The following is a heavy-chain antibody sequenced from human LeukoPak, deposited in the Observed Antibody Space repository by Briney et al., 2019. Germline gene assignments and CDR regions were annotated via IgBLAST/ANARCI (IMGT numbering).Heavy chain of an antibody. V-gene: IGHV3-21*01. CDR3: ARVKGTSRGYYYYYMDV. Sequence: PGGSLRLSCAASGFTFSSYSMNWVRQAPGKGLEWVSSMSSSSSYIYYADSVKGRFTISRDNAKNSLYLQMNSLRAEDTAVYYCARVKGTSRGYYYYYMDVWGKGTTVTVSS. CDR1: GFTFSSYS. J-gene: IGHJ6*03. D-gene: IGHD2-2*01. CDR2: MSSSSSYI.